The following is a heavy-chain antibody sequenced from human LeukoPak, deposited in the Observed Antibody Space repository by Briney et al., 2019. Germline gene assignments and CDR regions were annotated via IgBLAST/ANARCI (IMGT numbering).Heavy chain of an antibody. CDR3: ATAGRSSADGFDY. CDR1: GYTLTELS. J-gene: IGHJ4*02. CDR2: FDPEDGET. V-gene: IGHV1-24*01. Sequence: ASVTVSCKVSGYTLTELSMHWVRQAPGKGLEWMGGFDPEDGETIYAQKFQGRVTMTKDTSTDTAYMELSSLRSEDTAVYYCATAGRSSADGFDYWGQGTLVTVSS. D-gene: IGHD6-6*01.